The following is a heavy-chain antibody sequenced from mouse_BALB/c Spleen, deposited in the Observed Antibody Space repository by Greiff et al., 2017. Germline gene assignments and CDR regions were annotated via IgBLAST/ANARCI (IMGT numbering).Heavy chain of an antibody. Sequence: DVKLVESGGGLVQPGGSRKLSCAASGFTFSSFGMHWVRQAPEKGLEWVAYISSGSSTIYYADTVKGRFTISRDNPKNTLFLQMTSLRSEDTAMYYCARSSSSYGWYFDVWGAGTTVTVSS. CDR1: GFTFSSFG. V-gene: IGHV5-17*02. J-gene: IGHJ1*01. D-gene: IGHD1-1*01. CDR2: ISSGSSTI. CDR3: ARSSSSYGWYFDV.